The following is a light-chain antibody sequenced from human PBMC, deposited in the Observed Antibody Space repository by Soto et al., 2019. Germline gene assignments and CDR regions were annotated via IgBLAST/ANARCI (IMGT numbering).Light chain of an antibody. Sequence: IQLTQYPSSLSSSLGDRVTITCRASQGISNYVAWYQQKPGKAPKLLIYAASTLQSGVPSRFSGSGSLTHFTLTISSLQPEDFATYYYQRLPHAFGGGTKVDI. CDR2: AAS. J-gene: IGKJ4*01. CDR3: QRLPHA. V-gene: IGKV1-9*01. CDR1: QGISNY.